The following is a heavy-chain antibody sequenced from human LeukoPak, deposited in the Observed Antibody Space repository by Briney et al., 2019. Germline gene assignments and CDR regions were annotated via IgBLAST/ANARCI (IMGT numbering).Heavy chain of an antibody. D-gene: IGHD3-3*01. CDR2: IWYDGSNK. J-gene: IGHJ4*02. CDR1: GFTFSSYG. CDR3: ARVLFWSGYSPYY. Sequence: GRSLRLSCAASGFTFSSYGMHWVRQAPGKGLEWVAVIWYDGSNKYYADSVKGRFTISRDNSKNTLYLQMNSLRAEDTAVYYCARVLFWSGYSPYYWGQGTLVTVSS. V-gene: IGHV3-33*01.